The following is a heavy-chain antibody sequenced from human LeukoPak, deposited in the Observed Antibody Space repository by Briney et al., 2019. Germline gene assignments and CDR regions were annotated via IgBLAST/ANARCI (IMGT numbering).Heavy chain of an antibody. CDR1: GFAFRTYS. Sequence: GGSLRLSCAASGFAFRTYSMNWVRQAPGKGLEWVSSISLDSTYIYYADSVKGRFTISRDNAKNSLYLQMNSLRAEDTGVYYCARAPSEIGGYYPEYFRHWGQGTLVTVSS. D-gene: IGHD3-22*01. J-gene: IGHJ1*01. V-gene: IGHV3-21*01. CDR3: ARAPSEIGGYYPEYFRH. CDR2: ISLDSTYI.